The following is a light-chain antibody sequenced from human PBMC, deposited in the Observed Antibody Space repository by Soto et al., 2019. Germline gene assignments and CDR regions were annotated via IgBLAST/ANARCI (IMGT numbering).Light chain of an antibody. CDR1: SSDVGGYNY. J-gene: IGLJ1*01. Sequence: QSALTQPASVSGSPGQSITISCTGTSSDVGGYNYVSWYQQHPGKAPKLMIYEVSNRPSGVSNRLYGSKSGNTASLTISGLQAEDEAEYYCSSYTSSSIDYVFGTGTKLTVL. CDR3: SSYTSSSIDYV. V-gene: IGLV2-14*01. CDR2: EVS.